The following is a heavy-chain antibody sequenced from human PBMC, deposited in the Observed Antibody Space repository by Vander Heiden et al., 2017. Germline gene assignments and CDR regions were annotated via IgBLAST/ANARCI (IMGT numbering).Heavy chain of an antibody. J-gene: IGHJ3*02. CDR1: GFTFDDYA. CDR3: AKVPTPYCGGDCSNDAFDI. D-gene: IGHD2-21*02. CDR2: ISWDSGSI. Sequence: EVQLVESGGGLVQPGRSLRLSCAASGFTFDDYAMHWVRPAPGKGLEWVSGISWDSGSIGYADSVKGRFTISRDNAKNSLYLQMNSLRAEDTALYYCAKVPTPYCGGDCSNDAFDIWGQGTMVTVSS. V-gene: IGHV3-9*01.